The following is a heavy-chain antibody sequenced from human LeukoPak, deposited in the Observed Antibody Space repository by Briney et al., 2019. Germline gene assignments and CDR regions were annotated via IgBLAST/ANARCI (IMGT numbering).Heavy chain of an antibody. CDR3: ARGRSYYDYVWGSYRYTGTYFDY. Sequence: GGSLRLSCGASGFTFGTYWMHWVRQAPGKGLVWVSGINSDGGTTTYADSVKGRFTISRDNAKNTLYLQMNSLRAEDTAVYYCARGRSYYDYVWGSYRYTGTYFDYWGQGTLVTVSS. V-gene: IGHV3-74*01. CDR2: INSDGGTT. D-gene: IGHD3-16*02. CDR1: GFTFGTYW. J-gene: IGHJ4*02.